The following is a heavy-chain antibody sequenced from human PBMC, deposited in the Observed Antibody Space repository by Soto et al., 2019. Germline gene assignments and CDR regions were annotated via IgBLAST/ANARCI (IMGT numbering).Heavy chain of an antibody. J-gene: IGHJ6*02. D-gene: IGHD3-16*01. CDR1: GYIFVNYG. V-gene: IGHV1-18*01. Sequence: QVQLVQSGDEVKKPGASVKVSCKASGYIFVNYGIAWVRQAPGQGLEWMGWISPYTGNTHSATKVQGRLTMTTDTSPSTANMDVGSLTSDDTAVYYCVMVDNYVTPTPQDVWGQGTTVTVSS. CDR2: ISPYTGNT. CDR3: VMVDNYVTPTPQDV.